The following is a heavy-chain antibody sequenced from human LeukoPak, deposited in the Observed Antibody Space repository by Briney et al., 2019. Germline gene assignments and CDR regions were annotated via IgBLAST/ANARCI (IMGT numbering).Heavy chain of an antibody. CDR2: IYYSGST. V-gene: IGHV4-61*01. D-gene: IGHD3-10*01. CDR3: ARDKMVRGFDP. CDR1: GGSISSSSYY. J-gene: IGHJ5*02. Sequence: SETLSLTCTVSGGSISSSSYYWSWIRQPPGKGLEWIGYIYYSGSTNYNPSLKSRVTISVDTSKNQFSLKLSSVTAADTAVYYCARDKMVRGFDPWGQGTLVTVSS.